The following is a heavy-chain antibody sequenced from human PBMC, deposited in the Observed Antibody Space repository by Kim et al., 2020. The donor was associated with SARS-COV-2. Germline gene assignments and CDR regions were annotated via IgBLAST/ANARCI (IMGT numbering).Heavy chain of an antibody. CDR2: ISSSGSTI. CDR3: ARAGPPGGNYDFWSGYYTDYYYYGMDV. D-gene: IGHD3-3*01. CDR1: GFTFSSYE. Sequence: GGSLRLSCAASGFTFSSYEMNWVRQAPGKGLEWVSYISSSGSTIYYADSVKGRFTISRDNAKNSLYLQMNSLRAEDTAVYYCARAGPPGGNYDFWSGYYTDYYYYGMDVWGQGTTVTVSS. J-gene: IGHJ6*02. V-gene: IGHV3-48*03.